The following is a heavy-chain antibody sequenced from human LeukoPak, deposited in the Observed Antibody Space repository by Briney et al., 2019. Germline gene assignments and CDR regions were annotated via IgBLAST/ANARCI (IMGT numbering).Heavy chain of an antibody. CDR3: AKVTVTIAATGDY. CDR2: ISVSGGST. J-gene: IGHJ4*02. Sequence: GGSLRLSCVVSGFIFNNYDMSWVRQAPGKGPEGVSAISVSGGSTYYAGSVQGRFTISRDNSKNTLYLPMNSLRVEDTPIYYCAKVTVTIAATGDYWGQGTLVTVSS. D-gene: IGHD2-15*01. V-gene: IGHV3-23*01. CDR1: GFIFNNYD.